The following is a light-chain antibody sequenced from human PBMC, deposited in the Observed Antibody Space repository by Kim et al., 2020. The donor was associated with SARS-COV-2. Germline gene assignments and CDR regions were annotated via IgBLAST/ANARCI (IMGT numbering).Light chain of an antibody. Sequence: SLTPGERATRTCRASQSVSSYLAWYQQKPGQAPRLLIYDAYNRATGIPARFSGSGSGTDFTLTISSLEPEDFAVYYCQQRSNWPLFGGGTKVDIK. J-gene: IGKJ4*01. CDR1: QSVSSY. CDR2: DAY. CDR3: QQRSNWPL. V-gene: IGKV3-11*01.